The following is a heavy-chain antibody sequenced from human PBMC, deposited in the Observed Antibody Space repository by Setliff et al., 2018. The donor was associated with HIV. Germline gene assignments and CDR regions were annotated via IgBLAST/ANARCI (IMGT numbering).Heavy chain of an antibody. V-gene: IGHV3-21*03. CDR3: TTERYYPPMDV. CDR2: ISSSGSYI. CDR1: GFTFITST. J-gene: IGHJ6*03. Sequence: GGSLRLSCAVSGFTFITSTMNWVRQAPGKGLEWVASISSSGSYIYYADSVKGRFTISRDNAKNSLYLQMNSLKTEDTAVYYCTTERYYPPMDVWGKGTTVTVSS. D-gene: IGHD3-10*01.